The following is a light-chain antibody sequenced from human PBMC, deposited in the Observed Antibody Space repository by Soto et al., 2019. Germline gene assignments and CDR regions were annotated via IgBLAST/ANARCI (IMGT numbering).Light chain of an antibody. CDR2: GAS. V-gene: IGKV3-20*01. Sequence: EIVLTQSPGTLSLSPGERATLSCRASQSVSSSYLAWYQQKPGQAPRLLIYGASSRATGIPDRFSGSGSGTDFTLTISRLEPEDFAVYYCQQYGSSPPWKFGQGTKGDI. CDR1: QSVSSSY. CDR3: QQYGSSPPWK. J-gene: IGKJ1*01.